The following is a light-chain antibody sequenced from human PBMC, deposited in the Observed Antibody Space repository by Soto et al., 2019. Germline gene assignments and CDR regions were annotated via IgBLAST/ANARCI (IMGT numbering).Light chain of an antibody. CDR3: QQTRTVPPEWT. J-gene: IGKJ1*01. Sequence: DIQMTQSPSSLSASVGDRVTITCRASQSIASYLNWYQQKPGKAPRLLIFATSNLQSGVPSRFSGSGSGTHFTLSISSLQPEDSATYSCQQTRTVPPEWTFGQGTKVDIK. CDR1: QSIASY. CDR2: ATS. V-gene: IGKV1-39*01.